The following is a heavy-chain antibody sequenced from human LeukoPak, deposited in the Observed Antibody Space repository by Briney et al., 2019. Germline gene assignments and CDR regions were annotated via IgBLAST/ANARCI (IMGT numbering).Heavy chain of an antibody. CDR3: ASRDGYNLYDY. CDR1: GGSFSGYY. D-gene: IGHD5-24*01. V-gene: IGHV4-34*01. Sequence: PPETLSLTCAVYGGSFSGYYWSWIRQPPGKGLEWIGEINHSGSTNYNPSLKSRVTISVDTSKNQFSLKLSSVTAADTAVYYCASRDGYNLYDYWGQGTLVTVSS. CDR2: INHSGST. J-gene: IGHJ4*02.